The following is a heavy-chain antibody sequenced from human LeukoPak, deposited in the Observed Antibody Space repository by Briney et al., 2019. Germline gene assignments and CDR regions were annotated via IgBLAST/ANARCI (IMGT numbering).Heavy chain of an antibody. CDR3: AREYGGFGEFYLDY. Sequence: PSETLSLTCTVSGGSISSYYWSWIRQPAGKGLEWIGRIYTSGSTNYNPSLKSRVTMSVDTSKNQFSLKLSSVTAADTAVYYRAREYGGFGEFYLDYWGQGTLVTVSS. J-gene: IGHJ4*02. CDR2: IYTSGST. V-gene: IGHV4-4*07. D-gene: IGHD3-10*01. CDR1: GGSISSYY.